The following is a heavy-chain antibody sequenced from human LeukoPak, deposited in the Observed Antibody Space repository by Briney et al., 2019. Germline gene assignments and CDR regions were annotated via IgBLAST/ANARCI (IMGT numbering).Heavy chain of an antibody. J-gene: IGHJ3*02. CDR2: TRNKANSYTT. CDR3: AREAASIVATIEAAFDI. CDR1: GFTFSDHY. Sequence: GGSLRLSCAASGFTFSDHYMDWVRQAPGKGLEWVGRTRNKANSYTTEYAASVKGRFTISRDDSKNSLYLQMNSLKTEDTAVYYCAREAASIVATIEAAFDIWGRGTMVTVSS. D-gene: IGHD5-12*01. V-gene: IGHV3-72*01.